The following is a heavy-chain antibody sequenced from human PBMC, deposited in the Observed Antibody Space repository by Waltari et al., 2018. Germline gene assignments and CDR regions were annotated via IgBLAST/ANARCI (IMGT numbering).Heavy chain of an antibody. V-gene: IGHV4-34*01. CDR2: INHSGST. J-gene: IGHJ4*02. Sequence: QVQLQQWGAGLLKPSETLSLTCAVYGGSFSGYYWSWIRQPPGKGLEWIGEINHSGSTNYNPSLKSRVTISVDTSKNQFSLKLSSVTAADTVVYYCARGGRWLQSTLDYWGQGTLVTVSS. CDR3: ARGGRWLQSTLDY. CDR1: GGSFSGYY. D-gene: IGHD5-12*01.